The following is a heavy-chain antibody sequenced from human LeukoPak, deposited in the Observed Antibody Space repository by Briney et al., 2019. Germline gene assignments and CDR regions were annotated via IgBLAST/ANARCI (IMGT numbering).Heavy chain of an antibody. CDR2: ISISGGST. V-gene: IGHV3-23*01. J-gene: IGHJ4*02. CDR3: ARDGDYGSGSYYDC. D-gene: IGHD3-10*01. CDR1: GFTFGSYA. Sequence: GGSLRLSCAASGFTFGSYAMSWVRQAPGKGLEWVSTISISGGSTYYADSVKGRFTISRDNSKNTLYLQMNSLRAEDSALYYCARDGDYGSGSYYDCWGQGTLVTVSS.